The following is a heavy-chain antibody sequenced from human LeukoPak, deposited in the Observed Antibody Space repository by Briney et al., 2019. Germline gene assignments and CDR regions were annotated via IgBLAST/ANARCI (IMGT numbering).Heavy chain of an antibody. V-gene: IGHV4-61*01. CDR3: VTYCSGGSCYSVDAFDI. J-gene: IGHJ3*02. D-gene: IGHD2-15*01. CDR2: IYYSGST. CDR1: GGSVSSGSYY. Sequence: SETLSLTCTVSGGSVSSGSYYWSWIRQPPGKGLEWIGYIYYSGSTNYNPSLKSRVTISVDTSKNQFSLKLSSVTAADTAVYYCVTYCSGGSCYSVDAFDIWGQGTMVTVSS.